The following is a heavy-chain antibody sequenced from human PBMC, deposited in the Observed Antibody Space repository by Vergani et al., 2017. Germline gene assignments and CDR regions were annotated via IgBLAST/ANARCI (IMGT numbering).Heavy chain of an antibody. CDR1: GGTFSSYT. V-gene: IGHV1-69*02. CDR3: AAGAVAGPFDY. J-gene: IGHJ4*02. D-gene: IGHD6-19*01. Sequence: QVQLVQSGAEVKKPGSSVKVSCKASGGTFSSYTISWVRQAPGQGLEWMGRIIPILGIANYAQKLQGRVTMTTDTSTSTAYMELRSLRSDDTAVYYCAAGAVAGPFDYWGQGTLVTVSS. CDR2: IIPILGIA.